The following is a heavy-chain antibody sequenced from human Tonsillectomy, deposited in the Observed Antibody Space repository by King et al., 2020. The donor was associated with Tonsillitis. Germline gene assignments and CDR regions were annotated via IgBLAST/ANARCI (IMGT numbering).Heavy chain of an antibody. CDR2: IYYSGST. CDR1: GGSIRNSSNY. J-gene: IGHJ4*02. Sequence: QLQESGPGLVKPSETLSLTCIVSGGSIRNSSNYWGWIRQPPGKGLEWMGSIYYSGSTYYNPSLKSRVTISVDTSKNQFSLKLSSVTAADTAVYYCAGMAHPGLSLVFDYWGQGTLVTVSS. CDR3: AGMAHPGLSLVFDY. V-gene: IGHV4-39*01. D-gene: IGHD3-9*01.